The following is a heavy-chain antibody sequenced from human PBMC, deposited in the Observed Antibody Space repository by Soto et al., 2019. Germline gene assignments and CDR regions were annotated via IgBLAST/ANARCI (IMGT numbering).Heavy chain of an antibody. CDR1: GGTFSSYA. CDR2: IIPIFGTA. CDR3: ARVGEQWLVVSYFDY. J-gene: IGHJ4*02. D-gene: IGHD6-19*01. V-gene: IGHV1-69*13. Sequence: SVKVSCKASGGTFSSYAISWVRQAPGQGLEWMGGIIPIFGTANYAQKFQGRVTITADESTSTAYMELSSLRSEDTAVYYCARVGEQWLVVSYFDYWGQGTLVTVSS.